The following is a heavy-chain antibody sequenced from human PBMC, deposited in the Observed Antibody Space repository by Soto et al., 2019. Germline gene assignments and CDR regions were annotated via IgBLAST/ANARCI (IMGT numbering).Heavy chain of an antibody. CDR2: ISAYNGNT. J-gene: IGHJ5*02. D-gene: IGHD1-26*01. CDR3: ARSVGSYGQNWFDP. V-gene: IGHV1-18*01. Sequence: ASVKVSCKASGYTFTSYGISWVRQAPGQGLEWMGWISAYNGNTNYAQKLQGRVTMTTDTSTSTAYMELRSLRSDDTAVYYCARSVGSYGQNWFDPWGQGTLVSVSS. CDR1: GYTFTSYG.